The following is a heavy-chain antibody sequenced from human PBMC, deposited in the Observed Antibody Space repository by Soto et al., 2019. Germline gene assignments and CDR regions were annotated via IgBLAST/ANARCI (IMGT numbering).Heavy chain of an antibody. Sequence: SETLSLTCAVYGGSFSGYYWSWIRQPPGKGLERIGEINHSGSTNYNPSLKSRVTISVDTSKNQFSLKLSSVTAADTAVYYCARASITIFGVVIIRYWFDPWGQGTLVTV. V-gene: IGHV4-34*01. CDR3: ARASITIFGVVIIRYWFDP. CDR1: GGSFSGYY. D-gene: IGHD3-3*01. J-gene: IGHJ5*02. CDR2: INHSGST.